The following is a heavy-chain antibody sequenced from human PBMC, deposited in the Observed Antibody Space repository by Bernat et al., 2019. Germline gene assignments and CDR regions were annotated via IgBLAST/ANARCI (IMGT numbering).Heavy chain of an antibody. V-gene: IGHV3-23*04. CDR3: AKDRLGYCSSTSCYLDAFDI. Sequence: VQLVESGGGVVQPGRSLRLSCAASGFTFSSYAMSWVRQAPGKGLEWVSAISGSGGSTYYADTVKGRFTISRDNSKNTLYLQMNSLRGEDTAVYYCAKDRLGYCSSTSCYLDAFDIWGQGTMVTVSS. D-gene: IGHD2-2*01. CDR2: ISGSGGST. CDR1: GFTFSSYA. J-gene: IGHJ3*02.